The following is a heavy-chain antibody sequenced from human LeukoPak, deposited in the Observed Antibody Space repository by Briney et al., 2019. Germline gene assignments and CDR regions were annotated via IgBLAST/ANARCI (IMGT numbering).Heavy chain of an antibody. D-gene: IGHD6-19*01. CDR2: IYYSGST. CDR1: GGSISSYY. J-gene: IGHJ1*01. CDR3: ARHRGEWLGREYFQH. V-gene: IGHV4-59*08. Sequence: SETLSLTCTVSGGSISSYYWSWIRQPPGKGLEWIGYIYYSGSTYYNPSLKSRVTISVDTSKNQFSLKLSSVTAADTAVYYCARHRGEWLGREYFQHWGQGTLVTVSS.